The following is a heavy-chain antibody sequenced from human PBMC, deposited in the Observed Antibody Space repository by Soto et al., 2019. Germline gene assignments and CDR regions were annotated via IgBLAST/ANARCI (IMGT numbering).Heavy chain of an antibody. J-gene: IGHJ4*02. D-gene: IGHD6-13*01. CDR2: ITSSSSQR. V-gene: IGHV3-21*01. CDR1: GFTFSNYN. CDR3: ARGGGYSSS. Sequence: EMQLVESGGGLVKPGGSLRLSCVASGFTFSNYNMNWVRQAPGTGLEWVSSITSSSSQRYYADSVKGRFTISRDNAKNSLYLQMNNLRVEDTAMYYCARGGGYSSSWGQGTRVTVSS.